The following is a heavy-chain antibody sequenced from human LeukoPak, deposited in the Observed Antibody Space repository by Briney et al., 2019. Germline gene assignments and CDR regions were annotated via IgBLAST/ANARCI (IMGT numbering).Heavy chain of an antibody. CDR1: GYAFTGYY. CDR2: INPNSGGT. CDR3: ARAGVRVVDVVVTAMEADYFDY. J-gene: IGHJ4*02. V-gene: IGHV1-2*02. D-gene: IGHD2-21*02. Sequence: GASVKVSCKASGYAFTGYYMHWLRQAPGQGLEWMGWINPNSGGTNYAQKFQGRVTMTSDTSISTAYMELSRRRSDDTAVYYCARAGVRVVDVVVTAMEADYFDYWGQGTLVTVSS.